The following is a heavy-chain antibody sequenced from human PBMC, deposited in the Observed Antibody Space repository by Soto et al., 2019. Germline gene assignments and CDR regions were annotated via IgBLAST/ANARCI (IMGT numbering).Heavy chain of an antibody. Sequence: GGSLRLSCAASGFTFSAHWMHWVRQAPGKGLVWVSHIKTDGSITRDADSVKGRFTISRDNARNTLYPQMNSLRAEDTAVYYCARDNKWSLDYWGQGTLVTVSS. V-gene: IGHV3-74*01. CDR2: IKTDGSIT. CDR3: ARDNKWSLDY. D-gene: IGHD2-15*01. J-gene: IGHJ4*02. CDR1: GFTFSAHW.